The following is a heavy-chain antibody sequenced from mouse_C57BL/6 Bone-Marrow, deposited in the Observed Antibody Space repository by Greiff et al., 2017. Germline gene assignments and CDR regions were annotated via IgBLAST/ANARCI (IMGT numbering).Heavy chain of an antibody. CDR2: INPNNGGT. CDR1: GYTFTDYN. D-gene: IGHD2-3*01. Sequence: VQLKESGPELVKPGASVKMPCKASGYTFTDYNMHWVKQSHGKSLEWIGYINPNNGGTSYNQKFKGKATLTVNKSSSTAYMELRSLTSEDSAVYYCARSGYDGYSFDYWGQGTTLTVSS. CDR3: ARSGYDGYSFDY. J-gene: IGHJ2*01. V-gene: IGHV1-22*01.